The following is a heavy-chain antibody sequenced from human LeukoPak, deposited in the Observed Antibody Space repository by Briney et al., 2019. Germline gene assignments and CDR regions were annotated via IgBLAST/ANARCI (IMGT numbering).Heavy chain of an antibody. D-gene: IGHD6-13*01. CDR3: ARDGVLSYYYYMDV. CDR2: IIPIFGTA. Sequence: SSVKVSCKASGGTFSSYAISWVRRAPGQGLEWMGRIIPIFGTANYAQKFQGRVTITTDESTSTAYMELSSLRSEDTAVYYCARDGVLSYYYYMDVWGKGTTVTVSS. J-gene: IGHJ6*03. V-gene: IGHV1-69*05. CDR1: GGTFSSYA.